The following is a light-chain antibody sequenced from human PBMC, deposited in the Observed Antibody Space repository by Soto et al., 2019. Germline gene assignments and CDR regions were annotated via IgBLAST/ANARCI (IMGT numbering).Light chain of an antibody. CDR1: QGIGSY. Sequence: DIQLTQSPSFLSASVGDRVTITCRASQGIGSYLAWYQLKPGKAPKLIIYAASTLQSGVPSRFSGSGSGTEFPLTISSLQPEDFATYYCQQLDSYPLTFGGGTKVDIK. V-gene: IGKV1-9*01. CDR3: QQLDSYPLT. J-gene: IGKJ4*01. CDR2: AAS.